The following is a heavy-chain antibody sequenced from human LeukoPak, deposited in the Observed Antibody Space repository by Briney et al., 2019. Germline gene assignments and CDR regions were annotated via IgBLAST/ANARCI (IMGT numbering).Heavy chain of an antibody. J-gene: IGHJ4*02. CDR1: GGSFSGYY. CDR2: INHSGGT. Sequence: PSETLSLTCAVYGGSFSGYYWSWIRQPPGKGLEWIGEINHSGGTNYNPSLKSRVTISVDTSKNQFSLKLSSVTAADTAVYYCARFRADTAMVFDYWGQGTLATVSS. V-gene: IGHV4-34*01. D-gene: IGHD5-18*01. CDR3: ARFRADTAMVFDY.